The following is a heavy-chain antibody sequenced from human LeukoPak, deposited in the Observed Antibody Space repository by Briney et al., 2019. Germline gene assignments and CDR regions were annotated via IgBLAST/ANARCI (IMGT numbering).Heavy chain of an antibody. CDR1: GYTFTGYY. D-gene: IGHD3-22*01. V-gene: IGHV1-2*02. J-gene: IGHJ4*02. CDR3: ARGSFYSSGYYLHPIDY. CDR2: INPNSGGT. Sequence: GASVKVSCKASGYTFTGYYMHWVRQAPGQGLEWMGWINPNSGGTNYAQKFQGRVTMTRDTSISTAYMELSRLRSDDTAVYYCARGSFYSSGYYLHPIDYWGQGTLVTVSS.